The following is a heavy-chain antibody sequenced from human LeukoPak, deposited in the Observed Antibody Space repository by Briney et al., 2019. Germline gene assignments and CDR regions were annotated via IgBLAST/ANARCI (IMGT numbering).Heavy chain of an antibody. CDR1: GFTFSSYW. Sequence: PGGSLRLSCAASGFTFSSYWMSWVRQAPGKGLGGVANIKQDGSEKYYVDSVKGRFTISRANAKNSLYLQMNSLRAEDTAVYYCARDSSSSSHSDYWGQGTLVTVSS. J-gene: IGHJ4*02. D-gene: IGHD6-13*01. CDR3: ARDSSSSSHSDY. V-gene: IGHV3-7*03. CDR2: IKQDGSEK.